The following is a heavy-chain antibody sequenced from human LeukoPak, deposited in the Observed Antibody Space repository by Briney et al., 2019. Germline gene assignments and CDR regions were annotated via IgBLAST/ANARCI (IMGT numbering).Heavy chain of an antibody. J-gene: IGHJ4*02. CDR3: AGARDSSGWFDY. V-gene: IGHV4-39*01. CDR2: IYYSGST. D-gene: IGHD6-19*01. Sequence: SETLSLTCTVSGGSISSSSYYWGWIRQPPGKGLEWIGSIYYSGSTYYNPSLKSRVTISVDTSKNQFSLKLSSVTAADTAVYYCAGARDSSGWFDYWGQGTLVTVSS. CDR1: GGSISSSSYY.